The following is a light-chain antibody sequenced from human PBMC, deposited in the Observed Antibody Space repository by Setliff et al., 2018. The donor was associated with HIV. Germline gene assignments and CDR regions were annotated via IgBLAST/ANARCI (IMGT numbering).Light chain of an antibody. V-gene: IGLV2-14*03. J-gene: IGLJ2*01. CDR3: SSYTSSSTLGVV. CDR2: DVS. CDR1: GSDVGGYNY. Sequence: QSALTQPASVSGSPGQSITISCTGTGSDVGGYNYVSWYQQHPGKAPKLMIFDVSNRPSGVSNRFSGSKSGNTASLTISGLQAEDEADYYCSSYTSSSTLGVVFGGGTKVTVL.